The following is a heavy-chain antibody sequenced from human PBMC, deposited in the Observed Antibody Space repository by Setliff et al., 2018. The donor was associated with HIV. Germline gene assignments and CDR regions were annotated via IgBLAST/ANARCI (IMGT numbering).Heavy chain of an antibody. CDR3: ARYSSCHSDYYYYYMDV. Sequence: SGPTLVNPTETLTLTCTVSGFSLSNARMGVSWIRQPPGKALEWLAHIFSNDEKSYSTSLRSRLTISKDTSKSQVVLTMTNMDPVGTATYYCARYSSCHSDYYYYYMDVWGKGTTVTVSS. V-gene: IGHV2-26*01. J-gene: IGHJ6*03. CDR1: GFSLSNARMG. D-gene: IGHD6-19*01. CDR2: IFSNDEK.